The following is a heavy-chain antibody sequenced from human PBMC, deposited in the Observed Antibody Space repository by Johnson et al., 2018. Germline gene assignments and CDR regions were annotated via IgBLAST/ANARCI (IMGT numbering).Heavy chain of an antibody. CDR3: ARDRLYATHSTHPNGMDV. Sequence: VQLVETGAEVKKPGASVKVSCKASGYTFTSYDINWVRQATGQGLEWMGWMNPNSGNTGYAQKFQGRVTMTRNTSISTAYMELSSLRSEDTAVYYCARDRLYATHSTHPNGMDVWGQGTTVTVSS. D-gene: IGHD2-2*02. V-gene: IGHV1-8*01. CDR2: MNPNSGNT. J-gene: IGHJ6*02. CDR1: GYTFTSYD.